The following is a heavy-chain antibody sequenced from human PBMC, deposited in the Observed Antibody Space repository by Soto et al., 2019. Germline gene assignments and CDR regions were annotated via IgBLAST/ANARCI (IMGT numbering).Heavy chain of an antibody. D-gene: IGHD1-1*01. CDR3: ARELWRSELERLAHFDY. CDR2: ISAYNGNT. CDR1: GYTFTSYG. Sequence: ASVKVSCKASGYTFTSYGISWVRQAPGQGLEWMGWISAYNGNTNYAQKLQGRVTMTTDTSTSTAYMELRSLRSDDTAVYYCARELWRSELERLAHFDYWGQGTLVTVSS. J-gene: IGHJ4*02. V-gene: IGHV1-18*01.